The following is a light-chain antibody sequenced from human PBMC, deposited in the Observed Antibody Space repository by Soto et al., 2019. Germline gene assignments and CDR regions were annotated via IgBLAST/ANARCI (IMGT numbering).Light chain of an antibody. CDR1: SSNIGAGYE. Sequence: QSVLTQPPSVSEAAGQRVTISCTGSSSNIGAGYEAHWYQQVPGTAPKLIIYENNTRPSGVPDRFSGSKSDTSASLAITGLQAEDEAQYYCQSYDSSLSGYVFGTGTKVTV. CDR3: QSYDSSLSGYV. V-gene: IGLV1-40*01. J-gene: IGLJ1*01. CDR2: ENN.